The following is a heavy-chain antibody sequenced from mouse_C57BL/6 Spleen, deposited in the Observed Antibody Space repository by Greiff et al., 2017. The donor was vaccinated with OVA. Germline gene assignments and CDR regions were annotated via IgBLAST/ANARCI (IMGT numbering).Heavy chain of an antibody. CDR3: TTLYSNYDY. CDR2: IDPENGDT. CDR1: GFNIKDDY. J-gene: IGHJ2*01. Sequence: EVQLQQSGAELVRPGASVKLSCTASGFNIKDDYMHWVKQRPEQGLEWIGWIDPENGDTEYASKFQGKATITADTASNTAYLQLSSLTSEDTAVYYCTTLYSNYDYWGQGTTLTVSS. V-gene: IGHV14-4*01. D-gene: IGHD2-5*01.